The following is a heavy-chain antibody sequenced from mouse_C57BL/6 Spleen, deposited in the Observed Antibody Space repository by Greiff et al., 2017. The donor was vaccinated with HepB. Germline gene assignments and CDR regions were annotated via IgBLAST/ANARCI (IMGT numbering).Heavy chain of an antibody. J-gene: IGHJ4*01. CDR2: IHPNSGST. Sequence: VKLQQSGAELVKPGASVKLSCKASGYTFTSYWMHWVKQRPGQGLEWIGMIHPNSGSTNYNEKFKSKATLTVDKSSSTAYMQLSSLTSEDSAVYYCARTDPGDYWGQGTSVTVSS. CDR3: ARTDPGDY. V-gene: IGHV1-64*01. CDR1: GYTFTSYW.